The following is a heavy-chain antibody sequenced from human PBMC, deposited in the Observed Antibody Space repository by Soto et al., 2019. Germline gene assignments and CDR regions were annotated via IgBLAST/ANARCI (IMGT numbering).Heavy chain of an antibody. CDR1: GGSISSSSYY. V-gene: IGHV4-39*01. Sequence: SETLSLTCTVSGGSISSSSYYWGWIRQPPGKGLEWIGSIYYSGSTYYNPSLKSRVTISVDMSKNQFSLKLSPVTAADTAVYYCARLAGGYGSGSYYNLQIDYWGQGTLVTVSS. J-gene: IGHJ4*02. D-gene: IGHD3-10*01. CDR2: IYYSGST. CDR3: ARLAGGYGSGSYYNLQIDY.